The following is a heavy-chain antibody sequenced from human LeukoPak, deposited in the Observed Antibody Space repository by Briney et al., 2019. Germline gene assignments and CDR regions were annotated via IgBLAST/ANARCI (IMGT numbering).Heavy chain of an antibody. CDR2: IYYSGST. D-gene: IGHD1-26*01. Sequence: SETLSLTCTVSGGSISSSSYYWGWIRQPPGKGLEWIGSIYYSGSTYYNPSLKSRVTISVDTSKNQFSLKLSSVTAADTAVYYCARRSSGVYFDYWGQGTLVTVSS. V-gene: IGHV4-39*01. J-gene: IGHJ4*02. CDR1: GGSISSSSYY. CDR3: ARRSSGVYFDY.